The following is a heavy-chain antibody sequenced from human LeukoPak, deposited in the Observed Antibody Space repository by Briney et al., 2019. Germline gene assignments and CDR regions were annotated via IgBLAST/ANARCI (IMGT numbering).Heavy chain of an antibody. Sequence: GESLRLSCAASGFTFTTYWMSWVRQAPGKGLECVSSISGSDGSTYYADSVKGRFTISRDNSKNTLYLQMNSLRAEDTAVYYCAKAGNIRFDYWGQGTLVTVSS. CDR3: AKAGNIRFDY. D-gene: IGHD2/OR15-2a*01. J-gene: IGHJ4*02. V-gene: IGHV3-23*01. CDR1: GFTFTTYW. CDR2: ISGSDGST.